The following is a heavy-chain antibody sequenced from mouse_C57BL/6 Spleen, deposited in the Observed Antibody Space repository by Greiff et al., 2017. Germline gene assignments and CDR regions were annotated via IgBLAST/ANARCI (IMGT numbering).Heavy chain of an antibody. CDR3: ARVDTTVVAPYYFDY. CDR2: INYDGSST. Sequence: EVKLMESEGGLVQPGSSMKLSCTASGFTFSDYYMAWVRQVPEKGLEWVANINYDGSSTYYLDSLKSRFIISRDNAKNILYLQMSRLKSEDTATYYCARVDTTVVAPYYFDYWGQGTTLTVSS. CDR1: GFTFSDYY. J-gene: IGHJ2*01. D-gene: IGHD1-1*01. V-gene: IGHV5-16*01.